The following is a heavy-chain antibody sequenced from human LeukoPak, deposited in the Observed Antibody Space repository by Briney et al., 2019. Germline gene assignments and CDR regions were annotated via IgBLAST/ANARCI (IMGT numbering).Heavy chain of an antibody. CDR3: ARDSAVATYYGVDV. Sequence: QAGGSLRLSCAASGFTFSSYWMSWVRQAPGKGLEWVANIQSDGNEKNYIDSVQGRFTISRDNAKTSLYLQMNSLRAEDTAVYYCARDSAVATYYGVDVWGQGTTVTVSS. CDR2: IQSDGNEK. D-gene: IGHD6-19*01. CDR1: GFTFSSYW. V-gene: IGHV3-7*01. J-gene: IGHJ6*02.